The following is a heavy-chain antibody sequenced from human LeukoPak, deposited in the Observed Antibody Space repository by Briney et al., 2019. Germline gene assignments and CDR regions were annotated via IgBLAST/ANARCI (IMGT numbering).Heavy chain of an antibody. Sequence: GGSLRLSCAASGFTFSDYNMNWVRQAPGKGLVWVSTIESSGGFIYYADSLKGRFTISRDNAENSLHLQMNSLRAEDTAVYYCVRPSNPPHWGQGTLVTVSS. J-gene: IGHJ4*02. CDR3: VRPSNPPH. V-gene: IGHV3-21*06. CDR1: GFTFSDYN. CDR2: IESSGGFI.